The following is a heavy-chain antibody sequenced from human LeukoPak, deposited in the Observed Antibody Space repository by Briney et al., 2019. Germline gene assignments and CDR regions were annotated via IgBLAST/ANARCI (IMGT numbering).Heavy chain of an antibody. J-gene: IGHJ4*02. Sequence: GGSLRLSCAASGFTFSSYSMNWVRQAPGKGLEWVSSISSSSSYIYYADSVKGRFTISRDNAKNSLYLQMNSLRAEDTALYYCAKNQAAGRGFDYWGQGTLVTVSS. CDR1: GFTFSSYS. CDR2: ISSSSSYI. CDR3: AKNQAAGRGFDY. V-gene: IGHV3-21*04. D-gene: IGHD6-19*01.